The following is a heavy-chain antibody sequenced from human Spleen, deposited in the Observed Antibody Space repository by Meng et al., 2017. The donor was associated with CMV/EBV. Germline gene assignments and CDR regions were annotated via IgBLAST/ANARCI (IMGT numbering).Heavy chain of an antibody. D-gene: IGHD3-3*01. J-gene: IGHJ6*02. V-gene: IGHV4-31*03. CDR2: ISYRRST. CDR1: GGSISSAGYH. Sequence: SETLSLTCTVSGGSISSAGYHWNWIRHLPGKGLEWIGSISYRRSTNYNPSLSSRITISVDPSKNQLSLEVSSVTVADTAVDYCAKESGRFFYGLDVWGQGTTVTVSS. CDR3: AKESGRFFYGLDV.